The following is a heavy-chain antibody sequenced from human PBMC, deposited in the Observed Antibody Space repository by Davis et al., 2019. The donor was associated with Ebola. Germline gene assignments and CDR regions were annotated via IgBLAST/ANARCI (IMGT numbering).Heavy chain of an antibody. Sequence: PGGSLRLSCAASGFTVSSNYMSWVRQAPGKGLEWVSVFFSGGTTYYADSVKGRFAISRDDSKNTLYLEMNSLRAEDTAVYYCTGYPDWLIDHWGQGTLVTVSS. CDR2: FFSGGTT. V-gene: IGHV3-53*01. CDR1: GFTVSSNY. CDR3: TGYPDWLIDH. J-gene: IGHJ4*02. D-gene: IGHD3-9*01.